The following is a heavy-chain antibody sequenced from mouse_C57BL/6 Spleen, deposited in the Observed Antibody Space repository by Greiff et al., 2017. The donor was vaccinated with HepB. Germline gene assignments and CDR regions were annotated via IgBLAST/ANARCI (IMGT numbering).Heavy chain of an antibody. CDR1: GYTFTSYW. V-gene: IGHV1-50*01. J-gene: IGHJ4*01. CDR2: IDPSDSYT. CDR3: ARAGLGNYEAMDY. D-gene: IGHD2-1*01. Sequence: QVQLQQPGAELVKPGASVKLSCKASGYTFTSYWMQWVKQRPGQGLEWIGEIDPSDSYTNYNQKFKGKATLTVDTSSSTAYMQLISLTSEDSAVYYCARAGLGNYEAMDYWGQGTSVTVSS.